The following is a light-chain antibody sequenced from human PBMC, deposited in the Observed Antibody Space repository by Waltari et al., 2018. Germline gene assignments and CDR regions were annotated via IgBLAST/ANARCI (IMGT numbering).Light chain of an antibody. CDR2: DVS. Sequence: QSALTQPASVSGSPGHSLTISCTGTSSDVGCYNNVSWYHLHPGKAPKLMIYDVSKRPSGVSNRFSGSKSGNTTSLTSSGLQAEDEADYYCSSYTSSSTWVFGGGTKLTVL. J-gene: IGLJ2*01. CDR1: SSDVGCYNN. CDR3: SSYTSSSTWV. V-gene: IGLV2-14*03.